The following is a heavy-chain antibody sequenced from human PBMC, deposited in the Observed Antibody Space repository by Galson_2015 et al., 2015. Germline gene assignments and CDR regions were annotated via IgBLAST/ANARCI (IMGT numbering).Heavy chain of an antibody. D-gene: IGHD3-3*01. CDR1: DSVSSNSAA. CDR3: ARQARVAIFGGNGYYYMDV. CDR2: TYYRSKWYN. V-gene: IGHV6-1*01. J-gene: IGHJ6*03. Sequence: DSVSSNSAAWNWIRQSPSRGLEWLGRTYYRSKWYNDYAVSVKSRITINPDTSKNQFSLQLNSVTPEDTAVYYCARQARVAIFGGNGYYYMDVWGKGTTVTVSS.